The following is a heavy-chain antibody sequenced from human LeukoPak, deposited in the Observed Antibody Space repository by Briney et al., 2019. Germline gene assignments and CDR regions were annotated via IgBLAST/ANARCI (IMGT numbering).Heavy chain of an antibody. CDR2: ISWNSGSI. J-gene: IGHJ3*02. CDR3: AKDLGSGSHEAFDI. D-gene: IGHD3-10*01. CDR1: GFKFRAFT. Sequence: GGSLRLSCVGSGFKFRAFTMHWVRQAPGKGLEWVSGISWNSGSIGYADSVKGRFTISRDNAKNSLYLQMNSLRAEDTALYYCAKDLGSGSHEAFDIWGQGTMVTVSS. V-gene: IGHV3-9*01.